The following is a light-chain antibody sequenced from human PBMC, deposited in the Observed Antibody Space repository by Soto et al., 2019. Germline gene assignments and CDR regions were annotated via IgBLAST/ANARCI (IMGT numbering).Light chain of an antibody. CDR1: SSDVGGYDY. Sequence: QSVLTQPASVSGSPGQSIAISCTGTSSDVGGYDYVSWYQQHPDKAPKLIIYEVTKRPSGVSNRFSGSKSGNTASLTISGLQAEDEADYYCCSYAGSSTFPYVFGTGTKVTVL. J-gene: IGLJ1*01. CDR2: EVT. CDR3: CSYAGSSTFPYV. V-gene: IGLV2-23*02.